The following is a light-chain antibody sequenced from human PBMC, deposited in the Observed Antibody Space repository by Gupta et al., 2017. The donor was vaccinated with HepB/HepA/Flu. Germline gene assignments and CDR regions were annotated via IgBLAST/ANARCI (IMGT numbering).Light chain of an antibody. Sequence: IVLPQSPGSLSLPPGAGATLSCRATQSVYKNYLTLYQQKPGQAPSLLIYGASTRATGLPARFSGSGSGTEFTLTISSLQPEDFAAYYCRQHYSSQYTFGQGTKLEIK. J-gene: IGKJ2*01. CDR1: QSVYKNY. V-gene: IGKV3-20*01. CDR2: GAS. CDR3: RQHYSSQYT.